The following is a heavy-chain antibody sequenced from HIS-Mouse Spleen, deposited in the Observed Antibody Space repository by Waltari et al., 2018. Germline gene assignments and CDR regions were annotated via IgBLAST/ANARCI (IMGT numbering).Heavy chain of an antibody. Sequence: QLQLQESGPGLAKPSETLSLTCTVSGGSISSSSYYWGWIRQPPGKGLEWIGSIYYSGSTYYNPSLKSRVTISVATSKNQFSLKLSSVTAADTAVYYCAREIPYSSSWYDWYFDLWGRGTLVTVSS. J-gene: IGHJ2*01. D-gene: IGHD6-13*01. CDR2: IYYSGST. V-gene: IGHV4-39*07. CDR1: GGSISSSSYY. CDR3: AREIPYSSSWYDWYFDL.